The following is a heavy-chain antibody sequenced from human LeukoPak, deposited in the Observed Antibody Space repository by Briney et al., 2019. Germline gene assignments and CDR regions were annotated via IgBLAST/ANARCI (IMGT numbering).Heavy chain of an antibody. CDR1: GFTFSSYG. CDR3: AYRPLGYCSGGSCYSEIDY. V-gene: IGHV3-30*03. Sequence: GRSLRLSCAASGFTFSSYGMHWVRQAPGKGLEWVAVISYDGSNKYYADSVKGRFTISRDNSKNTLYLQMNSLRAEDTAVYYCAYRPLGYCSGGSCYSEIDYWGQGTLVTVSS. D-gene: IGHD2-15*01. CDR2: ISYDGSNK. J-gene: IGHJ4*02.